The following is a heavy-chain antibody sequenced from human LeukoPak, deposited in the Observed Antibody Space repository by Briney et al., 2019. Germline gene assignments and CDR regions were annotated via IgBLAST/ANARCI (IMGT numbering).Heavy chain of an antibody. J-gene: IGHJ3*02. CDR3: ARQSSPYDPADAFDI. CDR2: INHSGST. D-gene: IGHD3-22*01. CDR1: GFTFSSYS. V-gene: IGHV4-34*01. Sequence: GSLRLSCAASGFTFSSYSMNWVRQAPGKGLEWIGEINHSGSTNYNPSLKSRVTISVDTSKNQFSLKLSSVTAADTAVYYCARQSSPYDPADAFDIWGQGTMVTVSS.